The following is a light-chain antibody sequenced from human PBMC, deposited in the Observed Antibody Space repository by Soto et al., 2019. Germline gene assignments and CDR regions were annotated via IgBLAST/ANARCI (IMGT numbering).Light chain of an antibody. CDR1: SSDVGGYNY. CDR2: DVS. Sequence: QSALTQPRSVSGSPGQSVTISCTGTSSDVGGYNYVSWYQQHPGKAPKLMIYDVSKRPSGVPDRFSGSKSGNTASLTISGLQAEDEADYYRCSYAGSYTLAVFGGGTKVTVL. J-gene: IGLJ3*02. V-gene: IGLV2-11*01. CDR3: CSYAGSYTLAV.